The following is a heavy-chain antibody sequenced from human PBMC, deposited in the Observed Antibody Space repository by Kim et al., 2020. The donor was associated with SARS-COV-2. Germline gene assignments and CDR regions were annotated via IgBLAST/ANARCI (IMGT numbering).Heavy chain of an antibody. CDR3: ARGGSWYSGYDPYYYYYGMDV. Sequence: ASVKVSCKASGYTFTGYYMHWVRQAPGQGLEWMGRINPNSGGTNYAQKFQGRVTMTRDTSISTAYMELSRLRSDDTVVYYCARGGSWYSGYDPYYYYYGMDVWGQGTTVTVSS. CDR1: GYTFTGYY. J-gene: IGHJ6*02. CDR2: INPNSGGT. D-gene: IGHD5-12*01. V-gene: IGHV1-2*05.